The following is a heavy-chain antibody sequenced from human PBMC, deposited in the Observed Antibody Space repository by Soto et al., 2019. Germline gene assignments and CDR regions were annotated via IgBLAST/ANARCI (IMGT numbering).Heavy chain of an antibody. Sequence: GGSLRLSCTASGFTVSSNYMNWVRQAPGKGLEWVSYTTPSSDTIYYADSVKGRFTISRDNGKNSLNLQMNSLRDEDTAVYYCARDIGSGWYYFDYWGQGNMVTVSS. CDR2: TTPSSDTI. CDR3: ARDIGSGWYYFDY. J-gene: IGHJ4*02. CDR1: GFTVSSNY. V-gene: IGHV3-48*02. D-gene: IGHD6-19*01.